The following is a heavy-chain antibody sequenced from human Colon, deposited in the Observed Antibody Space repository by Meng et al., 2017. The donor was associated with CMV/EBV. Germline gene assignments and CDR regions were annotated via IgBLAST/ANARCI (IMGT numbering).Heavy chain of an antibody. J-gene: IGHJ4*02. Sequence: APLMQGGAEVKEPVAAFKVSCKTSGYTFSDYYMHWVRQAPGQGLEWMGWIRSDGSATNYAQKYRGRVTMTRDASVSTAYMELSGLTSDDTAVYFCVRSSGWSLFDYWGPGALVTVSS. D-gene: IGHD6-19*01. CDR2: IRSDGSAT. CDR3: VRSSGWSLFDY. CDR1: GYTFSDYY. V-gene: IGHV1-2*02.